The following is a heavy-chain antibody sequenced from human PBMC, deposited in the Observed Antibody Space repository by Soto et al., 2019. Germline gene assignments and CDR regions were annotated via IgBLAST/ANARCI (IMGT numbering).Heavy chain of an antibody. J-gene: IGHJ4*02. D-gene: IGHD3-9*01. CDR2: TYYRSRWYN. Sequence: SPTLSLTCAISGDSVSGNSAAWNWIRQSPSRGLEWLGRTYYRSRWYNDYAVSVKSRITVTPDTSKNQFSLHLNSVTPEDTAVYYCASEFPYFVSRDRYLVYWGQGALVTVFS. CDR1: GDSVSGNSAA. V-gene: IGHV6-1*01. CDR3: ASEFPYFVSRDRYLVY.